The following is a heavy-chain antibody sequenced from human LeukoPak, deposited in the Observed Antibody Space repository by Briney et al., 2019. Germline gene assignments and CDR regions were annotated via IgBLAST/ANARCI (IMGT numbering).Heavy chain of an antibody. CDR2: IYDSGST. J-gene: IGHJ4*02. V-gene: IGHV4-39*01. CDR1: GGSISSSSYY. D-gene: IGHD5-12*01. Sequence: PSETLSLTCTVSGGSISSSSYYWGWIRQPPGKGLEWIGSIYDSGSTYYNPSLKSRVTISVDTSKNQFSLKLSSVTAADTAVYYCARRKPYSGFDYWGQGTLVTVSS. CDR3: ARRKPYSGFDY.